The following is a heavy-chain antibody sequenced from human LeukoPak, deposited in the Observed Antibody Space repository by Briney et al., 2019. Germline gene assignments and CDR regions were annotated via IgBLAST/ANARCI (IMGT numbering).Heavy chain of an antibody. J-gene: IGHJ5*02. V-gene: IGHV4-39*01. CDR1: GGSISSSSYY. CDR2: IYYSGST. Sequence: SETLSLTCTVSGGSISSSSYYWGWIRQPPGKGLEWIGSIYYSGSTYYNPSLKSRVTISVDTSKNQFSLKLSSVTAADTAVYYCVAEARGGIAAWIDPWGQGTLVTVSS. D-gene: IGHD6-6*01. CDR3: VAEARGGIAAWIDP.